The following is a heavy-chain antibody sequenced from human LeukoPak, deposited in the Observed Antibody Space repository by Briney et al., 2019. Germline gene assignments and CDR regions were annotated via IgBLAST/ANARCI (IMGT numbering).Heavy chain of an antibody. J-gene: IGHJ6*02. V-gene: IGHV1-18*01. D-gene: IGHD3-22*01. Sequence: ASVKVSCKASGYTFTSYGISWVRQAPGQGLEWMGWISAYNGNTNYAQKLQGRVTMTTDTSTTTAYMELRSLRSDDTAVYYCARGYDSSGYYYYPSYGMDVWGQGTRSPSP. CDR1: GYTFTSYG. CDR2: ISAYNGNT. CDR3: ARGYDSSGYYYYPSYGMDV.